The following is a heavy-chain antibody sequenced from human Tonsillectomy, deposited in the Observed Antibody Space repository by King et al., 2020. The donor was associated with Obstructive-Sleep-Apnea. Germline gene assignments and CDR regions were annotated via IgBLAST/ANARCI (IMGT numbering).Heavy chain of an antibody. V-gene: IGHV4-34*01. J-gene: IGHJ2*01. CDR2: INHSGST. CDR1: GGSFSDYY. D-gene: IGHD3-10*01. CDR3: ASVSLADYGSVSNWYFDL. Sequence: VQLQQWGAGLLKPSETLSLTCAVYGGSFSDYYWSWIRQPPGKGLEWIGEINHSGSTNYNPSLKSRVTISVDTSKNQFSLKLSALTAADTAVDYCASVSLADYGSVSNWYFDLWGRGTLVTVSS.